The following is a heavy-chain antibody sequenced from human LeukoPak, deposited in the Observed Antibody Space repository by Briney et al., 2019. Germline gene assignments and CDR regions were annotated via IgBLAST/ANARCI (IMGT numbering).Heavy chain of an antibody. CDR1: GGSFSGYY. Sequence: SETLSLTCAVYGGSFSGYYWSWIRQPPGKGLEWIGEINHSGSTNYNPSLKSRVTISVDTSKNQFSLKLSSVTAADTAVYYCARGRGGWLWFGALLSPYYFDYWGQGTLVTVSS. J-gene: IGHJ4*02. D-gene: IGHD3-10*01. CDR3: ARGRGGWLWFGALLSPYYFDY. V-gene: IGHV4-34*01. CDR2: INHSGST.